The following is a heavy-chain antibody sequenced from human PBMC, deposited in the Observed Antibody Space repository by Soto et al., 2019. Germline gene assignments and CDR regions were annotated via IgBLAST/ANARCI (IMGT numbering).Heavy chain of an antibody. CDR1: GYNITMYR. CDR2: INPYYDNT. V-gene: IGHV1-18*01. CDR3: ARDLGGATGFDP. D-gene: IGHD1-1*01. J-gene: IGHJ5*02. Sequence: GASVKVSCKASGYNITMYRITWVRQAPGQGLEWMGWINPYYDNTNYAQKFQGRVTMTTDTITSTDAFTTTAYMELTSLTSDDTAVYFCARDLGGATGFDPWGQGTLVTVS.